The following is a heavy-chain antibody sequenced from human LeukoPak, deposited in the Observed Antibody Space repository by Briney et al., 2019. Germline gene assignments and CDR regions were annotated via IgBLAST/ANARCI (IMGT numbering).Heavy chain of an antibody. D-gene: IGHD3-22*01. CDR3: ARDAPYYYDSSGYHAFDI. Sequence: GGSLRPSCAASGLTFTNYWMSWVRQAPGKGLEWVANIKQDGSEKHYVDSVKDRFTISRDNAKTSLFLQMNSLRAEDTAVYYCARDAPYYYDSSGYHAFDIWGQGAMVTVSS. CDR2: IKQDGSEK. J-gene: IGHJ3*02. CDR1: GLTFTNYW. V-gene: IGHV3-7*03.